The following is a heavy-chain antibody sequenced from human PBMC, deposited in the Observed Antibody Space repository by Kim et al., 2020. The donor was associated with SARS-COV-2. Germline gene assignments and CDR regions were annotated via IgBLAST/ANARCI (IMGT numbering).Heavy chain of an antibody. CDR1: GFTFSSYS. Sequence: GGSLRLSCAASGFTFSSYSMNWVRQAPGKGLEWVSSISSSSSYIYYADSVKGRFTISRDNAKNSLYLQMNSLRAEDTAVYYCARVSGRYCSSTSCHDRDLNYYYGMDVWGQGTTVTVSS. CDR2: ISSSSSYI. V-gene: IGHV3-21*01. J-gene: IGHJ6*02. CDR3: ARVSGRYCSSTSCHDRDLNYYYGMDV. D-gene: IGHD2-2*01.